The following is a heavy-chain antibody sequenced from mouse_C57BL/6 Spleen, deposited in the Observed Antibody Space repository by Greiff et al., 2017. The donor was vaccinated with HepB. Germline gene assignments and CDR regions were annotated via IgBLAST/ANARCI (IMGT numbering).Heavy chain of an antibody. D-gene: IGHD2-2*01. CDR3: ARWDGYDGAMDY. J-gene: IGHJ4*01. Sequence: VQLQQSGPELVKPGASVKISCKASGYTFTDYYMNWVKQSHGKSLEWIGDINPNNGGTSYNQKFKGKATLTVDKSSSTAYMELRSLTSEDSAVYYCARWDGYDGAMDYWGQGTSVTVSS. CDR1: GYTFTDYY. CDR2: INPNNGGT. V-gene: IGHV1-26*01.